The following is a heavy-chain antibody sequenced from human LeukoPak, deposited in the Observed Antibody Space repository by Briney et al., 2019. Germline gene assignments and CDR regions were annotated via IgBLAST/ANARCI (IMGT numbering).Heavy chain of an antibody. V-gene: IGHV1-3*03. CDR2: INAGNGNT. D-gene: IGHD5-12*01. CDR3: ARFGGINSGYDDRTSYYYYYMDV. CDR1: GYTFTSYA. Sequence: ASVKVSCKASGYTFTSYAMHWVRQAPGQRLEWMGWINAGNGNTKYSQEFQGRVTMTRDMSTSTVYVELSSLRSEDTAVYYCARFGGINSGYDDRTSYYYYYMDVWGKGTTVTVSS. J-gene: IGHJ6*03.